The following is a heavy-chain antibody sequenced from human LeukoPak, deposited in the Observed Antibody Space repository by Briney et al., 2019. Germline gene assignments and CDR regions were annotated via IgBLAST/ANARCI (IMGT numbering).Heavy chain of an antibody. J-gene: IGHJ4*02. D-gene: IGHD5-12*01. CDR2: ISTSSGTI. Sequence: PGGSLRLSCVASGFTFSSYSMNWVRQTPGKGLEWVSYISTSSGTIYYADSVKGRFSISRDNAKNSLYLQMNSLRAEDTAVYHCVRGGLDHWGQGALVTVSS. CDR1: GFTFSSYS. V-gene: IGHV3-48*04. CDR3: VRGGLDH.